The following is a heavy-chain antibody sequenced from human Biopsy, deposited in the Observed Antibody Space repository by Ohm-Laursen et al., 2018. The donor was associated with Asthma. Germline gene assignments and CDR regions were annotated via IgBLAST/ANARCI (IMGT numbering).Heavy chain of an antibody. J-gene: IGHJ4*02. CDR1: GFTFSNYG. CDR3: AKDVFPGWELRRGPDS. CDR2: ISFDGSNK. Sequence: SLRLSCAASGFTFSNYGMHWVRQAPGKGLDWVAVISFDGSNKNYTDSVKGRFTISRDSSRNTLHLQMNSLRAEDTAVYYCAKDVFPGWELRRGPDSWGQGTLVTISS. V-gene: IGHV3-30*18. D-gene: IGHD1-26*01.